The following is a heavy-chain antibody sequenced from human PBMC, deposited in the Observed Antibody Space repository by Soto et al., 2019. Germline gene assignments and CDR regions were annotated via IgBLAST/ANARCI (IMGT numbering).Heavy chain of an antibody. CDR1: GFTFSSYG. J-gene: IGHJ4*02. V-gene: IGHV3-30*18. CDR3: AKPLDRTVPTFEY. Sequence: GGSLRLSCAASGFTFSSYGMHWVRQAPGKGLEWVAVISYDGSNKYYADSVKGRFTISRDNSKNTLYLQMNSLRAEDTAVYYCAKPLDRTVPTFEYWGQGTLVTVSS. D-gene: IGHD4-17*01. CDR2: ISYDGSNK.